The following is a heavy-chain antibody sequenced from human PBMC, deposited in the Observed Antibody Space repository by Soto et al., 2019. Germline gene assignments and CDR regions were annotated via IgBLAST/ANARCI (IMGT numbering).Heavy chain of an antibody. D-gene: IGHD3-10*01. CDR2: VFHNGYA. CDR1: GDSIDNNNG. J-gene: IGHJ4*02. Sequence: QVQLQESGSGLVKPSGTLSLTCGVSGDSIDNNNGWIWVRQPPGKGLEWIGEVFHNGYANYNPSLKSRLSMSVDKSKNQFALTLNSLTDEDTAVYYCAHTIGSGSYVPFWGQGILVTVSS. CDR3: AHTIGSGSYVPF. V-gene: IGHV4-4*02.